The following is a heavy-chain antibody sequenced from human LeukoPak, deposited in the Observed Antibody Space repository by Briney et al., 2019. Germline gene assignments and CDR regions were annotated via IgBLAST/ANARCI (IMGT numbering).Heavy chain of an antibody. CDR2: IYYSGST. Sequence: SETLSLTCTVSGGSISSSSYYWGWIRQPPGKGLEWIGTIYYSGSTYYNPSLKSRVTISVDTSKNQFSLKLSSVTAADTAVYYCARDGYSSSWYWFDPWGQGTLVTVSS. J-gene: IGHJ5*02. V-gene: IGHV4-39*07. CDR3: ARDGYSSSWYWFDP. D-gene: IGHD6-13*01. CDR1: GGSISSSSYY.